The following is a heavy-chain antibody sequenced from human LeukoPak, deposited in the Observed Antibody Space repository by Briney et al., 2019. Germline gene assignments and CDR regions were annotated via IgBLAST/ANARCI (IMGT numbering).Heavy chain of an antibody. Sequence: PSETLSLTCTVSGGSISSYYWSWIRQPPGKGLEWIGYIYYSGSTNYNPSLKSRVTISVDTSKNQFSLKLSSVTAADTAVYCWARGPVVNANWYFDLWGRGTLVTVSS. CDR1: GGSISSYY. CDR2: IYYSGST. CDR3: ARGPVVNANWYFDL. V-gene: IGHV4-59*01. J-gene: IGHJ2*01.